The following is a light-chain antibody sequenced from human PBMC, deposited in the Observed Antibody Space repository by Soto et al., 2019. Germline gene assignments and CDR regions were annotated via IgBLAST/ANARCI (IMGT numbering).Light chain of an antibody. CDR1: QSISDW. J-gene: IGKJ2*01. Sequence: DIQMTQSPSTLSASVGDRVTITCRASQSISDWLAWYQQIPGRAPKLLIYDASTLQSGVPSRFSGSGSGTEFILTISSLQPDGSATYYCQEYKSATFGQGTKLQIK. CDR3: QEYKSAT. V-gene: IGKV1-5*01. CDR2: DAS.